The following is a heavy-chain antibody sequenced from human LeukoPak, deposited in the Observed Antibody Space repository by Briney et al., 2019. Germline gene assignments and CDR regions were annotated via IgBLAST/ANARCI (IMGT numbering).Heavy chain of an antibody. J-gene: IGHJ4*02. V-gene: IGHV4-34*01. CDR2: IKHSGST. CDR1: GGSFSGYY. CDR3: ARGRKNMGATEVDY. Sequence: SETLSLTCAVYGGSFSGYYWSWIRRPPGKGLEWIGEIKHSGSTNYNPSLKSRVTISVDTSKNQFSLKLSSVTAADTAVYYCARGRKNMGATEVDYWGQGTLVTVSS. D-gene: IGHD1-26*01.